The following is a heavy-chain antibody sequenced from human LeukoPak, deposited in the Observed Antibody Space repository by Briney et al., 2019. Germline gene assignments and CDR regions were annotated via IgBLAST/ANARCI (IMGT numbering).Heavy chain of an antibody. CDR3: ARGVIKGYCSSTSCYKVFDY. CDR1: GGSFSGYY. Sequence: PSETLSLTCAVYGGSFSGYYWSWIRQPPGKGLEWIGEINHSGSTNYNPSLKSRVTISVDTSKNQFSLKLSSVTAADTAVYYCARGVIKGYCSSTSCYKVFDYWGQGTLVTVSS. D-gene: IGHD2-2*01. CDR2: INHSGST. J-gene: IGHJ4*02. V-gene: IGHV4-34*01.